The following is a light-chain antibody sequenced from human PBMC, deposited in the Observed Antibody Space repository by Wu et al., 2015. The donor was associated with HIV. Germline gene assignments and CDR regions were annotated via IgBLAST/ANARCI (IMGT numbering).Light chain of an antibody. CDR2: DAS. CDR1: QDINNY. Sequence: DIQMTQSPSSLSAPVGDRVTITCQANQDINNYLNWYQQKPGKAPKLLIYDASNLEGGVSSRFRGSGYGTEFTFTITSLRPEDIGTFYCQQYGNLPYTFGQGTKVEIK. CDR3: QQYGNLPYT. J-gene: IGKJ2*01. V-gene: IGKV1-33*01.